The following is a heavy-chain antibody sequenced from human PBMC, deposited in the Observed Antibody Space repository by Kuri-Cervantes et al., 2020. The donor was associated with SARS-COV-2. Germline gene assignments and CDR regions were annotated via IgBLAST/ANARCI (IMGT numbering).Heavy chain of an antibody. CDR2: INPNSGNT. V-gene: IGHV1-2*02. Sequence: ASVKVSCKASGYTFTGYYMHWVRQAPGQGLEWMRWINPNSGNTGYAQKFQGRVTMTRNTSISTAYMELSRLRSDDTAVYYCARDDLHSSSWDFDYWGQGTLVTVSS. J-gene: IGHJ4*02. D-gene: IGHD6-13*01. CDR1: GYTFTGYY. CDR3: ARDDLHSSSWDFDY.